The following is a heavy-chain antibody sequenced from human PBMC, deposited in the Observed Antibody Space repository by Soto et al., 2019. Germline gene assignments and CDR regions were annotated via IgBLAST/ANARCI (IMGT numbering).Heavy chain of an antibody. V-gene: IGHV1-3*01. J-gene: IGHJ5*02. Sequence: ASVKVSCKSSGYTFTSYAMHWVRQAPGQRLEWMGWINAGNGNTKYSQKFQGRVTITRDTSASTAYMELSSLRSEDTAVYYCARDQAYIVVVPAVFDPWGQGTLVTSPQ. CDR2: INAGNGNT. CDR1: GYTFTSYA. CDR3: ARDQAYIVVVPAVFDP. D-gene: IGHD2-2*01.